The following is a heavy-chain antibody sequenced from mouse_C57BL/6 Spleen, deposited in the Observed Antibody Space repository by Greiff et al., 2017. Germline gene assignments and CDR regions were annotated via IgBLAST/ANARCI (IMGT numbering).Heavy chain of an antibody. CDR2: IDPSDSYT. CDR3: ARGDALDY. V-gene: IGHV1-69*01. J-gene: IGHJ2*01. CDR1: GYTFTSYW. Sequence: QVQLKQPGAELVMPGASVKLSCKASGYTFTSYWMHWVKQRPGQGLEWIGEIDPSDSYTNYSQKFKGKSTLTVDKSSSTAYMQLSSLTSEDSAVYYCARGDALDYWGQGTTLTVSS.